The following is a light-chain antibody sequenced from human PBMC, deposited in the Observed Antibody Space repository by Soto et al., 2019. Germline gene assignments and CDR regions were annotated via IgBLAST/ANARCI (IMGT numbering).Light chain of an antibody. CDR2: GAS. J-gene: IGKJ2*01. V-gene: IGKV3-20*01. CDR1: QSVSSTY. CDR3: QQYGRSPPFT. Sequence: EIVLTQSPGTLSLSPGERATLSCRASQSVSSTYIAWYQQNPGQAPRLLIYGASSRATGIPDRFSGSGSGTDFTLPISRLEPEGFAVYFCQQYGRSPPFTFGQGTKVEIK.